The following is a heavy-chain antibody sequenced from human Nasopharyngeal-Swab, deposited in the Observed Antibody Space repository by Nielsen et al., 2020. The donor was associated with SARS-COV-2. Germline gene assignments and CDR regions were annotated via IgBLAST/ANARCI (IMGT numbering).Heavy chain of an antibody. D-gene: IGHD2-2*01. Sequence: GSLRLSCTVSGGSISSYYWSWIRQPPGKGLEWIGYIYYSGSTNYNPSLKSRVTISVDTSKNQFSLKLRSVTDADTAVYYCARARYCSSTSCYYAGGMDVWGQGTTVTVSS. CDR3: ARARYCSSTSCYYAGGMDV. CDR1: GGSISSYY. J-gene: IGHJ6*02. CDR2: IYYSGST. V-gene: IGHV4-59*01.